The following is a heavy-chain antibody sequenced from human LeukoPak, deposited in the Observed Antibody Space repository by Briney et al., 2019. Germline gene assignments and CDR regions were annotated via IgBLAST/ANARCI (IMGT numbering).Heavy chain of an antibody. CDR2: INHSGST. Sequence: PSETLSLTCAVYGGSFSGYYWSWIRQPPGKGLEWIGEINHSGSTNYNPSLKGRVTISVDTSKNQFSLKLSSVTAADTAVYYCAREIRWLLFPYYYYMDVWGKGTTVTVSS. J-gene: IGHJ6*03. CDR3: AREIRWLLFPYYYYMDV. CDR1: GGSFSGYY. V-gene: IGHV4-34*01. D-gene: IGHD3-3*01.